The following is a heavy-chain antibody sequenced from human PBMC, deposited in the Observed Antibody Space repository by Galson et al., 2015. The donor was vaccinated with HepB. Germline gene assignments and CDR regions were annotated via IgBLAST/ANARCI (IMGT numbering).Heavy chain of an antibody. CDR2: ISGRSSTI. CDR3: ARVGYYGSGSYPGGFDY. J-gene: IGHJ4*02. V-gene: IGHV3-48*02. CDR1: GFTFSGSS. D-gene: IGHD3-10*01. Sequence: SLRLSCAGSGFTFSGSSLNWVRQAPGKGPEWVSYISGRSSTIYYADSVKGRFTISRDDARNSLYLQLNSLRDEDTALYYCARVGYYGSGSYPGGFDYWGQGTLVTVSS.